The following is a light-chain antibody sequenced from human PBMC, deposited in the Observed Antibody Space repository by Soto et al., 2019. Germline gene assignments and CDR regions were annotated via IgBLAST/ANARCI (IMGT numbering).Light chain of an antibody. J-gene: IGKJ4*01. CDR3: QQRINWPLT. CDR1: QSVTTF. V-gene: IGKV3-11*01. CDR2: AVS. Sequence: EIVLTQSPATLSLSPGERATLSCRASQSVTTFLAWYQQKPGQAPRLLMYAVSYRATGIPARFSGSGSGTDFTLTISSLEPEDFAVYYCQQRINWPLTFGGGTKVAIK.